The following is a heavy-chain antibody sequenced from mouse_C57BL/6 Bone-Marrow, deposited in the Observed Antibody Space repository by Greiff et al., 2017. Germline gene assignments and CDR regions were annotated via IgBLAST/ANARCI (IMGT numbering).Heavy chain of an antibody. CDR3: AIITTVVEYYFDY. V-gene: IGHV1-74*01. CDR1: GYTFTSYW. CDR2: IHPSASDT. J-gene: IGHJ2*01. D-gene: IGHD1-1*01. Sequence: QVQLQQPGAELVKPGASVKVSCKASGYTFTSYWMHWVKQRPGQGLEWIGRIHPSASDTNYNQKFKGKATLTVDKSSSTAYMQRSSLTSEDSAVYYCAIITTVVEYYFDYWGQGTTLTVSS.